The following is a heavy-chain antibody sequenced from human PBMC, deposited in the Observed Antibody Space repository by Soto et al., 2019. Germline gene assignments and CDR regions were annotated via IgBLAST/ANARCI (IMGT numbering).Heavy chain of an antibody. Sequence: PSETLSLTCTVSGGSISSDGNYWSWIRQHPGKGLEWIGYIYYSGSTNYNPSLKSRVTISVDTSKNQFSLKLNSVTAADTAVYYCARARMVRGIIYYYGMDGWGQGTTVTVSS. CDR3: ARARMVRGIIYYYGMDG. V-gene: IGHV4-31*03. CDR2: IYYSGST. CDR1: GGSISSDGNY. D-gene: IGHD3-10*01. J-gene: IGHJ6*02.